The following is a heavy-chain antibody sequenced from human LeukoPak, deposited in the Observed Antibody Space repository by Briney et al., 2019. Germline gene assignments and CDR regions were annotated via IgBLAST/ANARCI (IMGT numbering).Heavy chain of an antibody. V-gene: IGHV3-30*02. CDR3: ARQFKVTSGPIDY. D-gene: IGHD3-10*01. J-gene: IGHJ4*02. CDR2: IRYDGRSK. CDR1: GFTFSNYG. Sequence: PGGSLGLSCAASGFTFSNYGMHWVRQAPGKGLEWVAFIRYDGRSKYYADSVKGRFTISRDKTKNTLYLQMNSLRAEDTAVYYCARQFKVTSGPIDYWGQGTLVTVSS.